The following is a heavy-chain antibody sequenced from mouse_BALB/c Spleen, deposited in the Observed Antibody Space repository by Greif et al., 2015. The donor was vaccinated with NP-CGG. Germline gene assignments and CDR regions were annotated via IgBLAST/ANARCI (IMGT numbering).Heavy chain of an antibody. CDR3: ASPYYRYDAMDY. CDR2: IYPGDGDT. Sequence: QVQLQQSGPELVKPGASVKISCKASGYAFSSSWMNWVKQRPGQGLEWIGRIYPGDGDTNYNGKFKGKATLTADKSSSTAYMQLSSLTSVDSAVYFCASPYYRYDAMDYWGQGTSVTVFS. V-gene: IGHV1-82*01. J-gene: IGHJ4*01. D-gene: IGHD2-14*01. CDR1: GYAFSSSW.